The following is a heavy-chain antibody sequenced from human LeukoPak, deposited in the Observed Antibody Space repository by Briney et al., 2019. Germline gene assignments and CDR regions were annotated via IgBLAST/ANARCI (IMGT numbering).Heavy chain of an antibody. D-gene: IGHD3-22*01. CDR2: IIPIFGTA. CDR1: GGTFSSYA. J-gene: IGHJ4*02. CDR3: ARAHYDSSGYYYGRSYYFDY. V-gene: IGHV1-69*05. Sequence: SVKVSCKASGGTFSSYAISWVRQAPGQGLEWMGGIIPIFGTANYAQKFQGRVTITTDESTSTAYMELSSLRSEDTAGYYCARAHYDSSGYYYGRSYYFDYWGQGTLVTVSS.